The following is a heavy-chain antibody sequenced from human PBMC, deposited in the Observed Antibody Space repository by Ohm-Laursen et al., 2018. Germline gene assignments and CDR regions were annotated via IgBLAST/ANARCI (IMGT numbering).Heavy chain of an antibody. CDR2: IYDSGRT. Sequence: GTLSLTCSVSGGSISGYYWSWIRQPPGKGLEWIGYIYDSGRTNYNPSLKSRVSTSVDTSKNQVSLKLSSVTAADTAVYYCARHLGDAFDIWGQGTMVIVSS. CDR1: GGSISGYY. CDR3: ARHLGDAFDI. J-gene: IGHJ3*02. V-gene: IGHV4-59*08.